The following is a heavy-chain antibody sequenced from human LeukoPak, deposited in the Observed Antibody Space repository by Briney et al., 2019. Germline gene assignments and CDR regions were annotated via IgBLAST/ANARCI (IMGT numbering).Heavy chain of an antibody. D-gene: IGHD6-13*01. J-gene: IGHJ4*02. CDR1: GFTFSSSN. CDR3: PKEGRSTTPGY. Sequence: PGGSLRLSCAASGFTFSSSNMDWVRQAPGKGLEWVSSISSSSSSIYYTDSVKGRFTISRHNTKNSLFLQMNSLRAEDTAVYFCPKEGRSTTPGYWGQGTLVTVSS. V-gene: IGHV3-21*01. CDR2: ISSSSSSI.